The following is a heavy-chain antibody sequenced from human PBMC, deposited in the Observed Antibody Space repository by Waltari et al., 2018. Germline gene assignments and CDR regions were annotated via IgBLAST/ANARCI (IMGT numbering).Heavy chain of an antibody. D-gene: IGHD5-12*01. Sequence: EVQLVESGGVVVQPGGSLRLSCAASGFTLDDYAMHWVRQAPGKGLEWVSLISLDGGSTYYADSVKGRFTISRDNSKNSLYLQMNSLRAEDTALYYCAKDSGGDGYNPDYWGQGTLVTVSS. J-gene: IGHJ4*02. CDR2: ISLDGGST. CDR3: AKDSGGDGYNPDY. V-gene: IGHV3-43D*04. CDR1: GFTLDDYA.